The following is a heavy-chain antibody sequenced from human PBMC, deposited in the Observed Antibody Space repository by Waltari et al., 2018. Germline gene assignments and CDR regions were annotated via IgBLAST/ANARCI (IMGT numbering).Heavy chain of an antibody. J-gene: IGHJ5*02. CDR2: ISYDGSNK. Sequence: QVHLVESGGGVVQPGRSLRLSCAASGFTFSSYAMHWVRQAPGKVLEWVAFISYDGSNKYYAGAVKGRFTISRDNSKNTLYLQMNSLGAEDTAVYYCARDTYFAPWGQGTLVTVSS. D-gene: IGHD3-9*01. CDR1: GFTFSSYA. CDR3: ARDTYFAP. V-gene: IGHV3-30-3*01.